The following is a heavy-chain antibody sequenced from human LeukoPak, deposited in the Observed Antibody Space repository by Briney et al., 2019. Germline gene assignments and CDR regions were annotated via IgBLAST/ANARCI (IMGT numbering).Heavy chain of an antibody. J-gene: IGHJ4*02. D-gene: IGHD6-6*01. V-gene: IGHV3-74*01. CDR2: ISPTGSTT. CDR1: GFSFSGHW. CDR3: ARGPNSNWSGLDF. Sequence: GGSLRLSCTASGFSFSGHWMHWARQLPGKGLVGVSRISPTGSTTSYADSVKGRFTVSRDNAKNTLYLQVNNLRAEDTAVYYCARGPNSNWSGLDFWGQGTLLTVSS.